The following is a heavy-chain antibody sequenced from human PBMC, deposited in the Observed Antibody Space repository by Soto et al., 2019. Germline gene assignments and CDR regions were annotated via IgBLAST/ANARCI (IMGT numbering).Heavy chain of an antibody. Sequence: QVQLQESGPGLVKPSQTLSLTCTVSGGSISSGGYYWSWIRQHPGKGLEWIGYIYYTGSTYYNPSLKSRVTIXVXAXXNQFSLKLSSVTAADTAVYYCATLYMVRGVRTFDYWGQGTLVTVSS. D-gene: IGHD3-10*01. CDR1: GGSISSGGYY. J-gene: IGHJ4*02. CDR3: ATLYMVRGVRTFDY. V-gene: IGHV4-31*03. CDR2: IYYTGST.